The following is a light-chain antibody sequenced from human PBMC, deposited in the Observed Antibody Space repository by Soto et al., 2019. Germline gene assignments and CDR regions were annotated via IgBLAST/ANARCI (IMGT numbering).Light chain of an antibody. Sequence: DIQMTQSPSSLSVSLGDGVTITCRASQGISTYLNWYQQKPGKAPKVLIYAASSLQSGVPSRFSGSGSETDFTLTISSLQPEHFATYSCQQSYSTTWTFGQGPKVDIK. CDR3: QQSYSTTWT. CDR2: AAS. J-gene: IGKJ1*01. CDR1: QGISTY. V-gene: IGKV1-39*01.